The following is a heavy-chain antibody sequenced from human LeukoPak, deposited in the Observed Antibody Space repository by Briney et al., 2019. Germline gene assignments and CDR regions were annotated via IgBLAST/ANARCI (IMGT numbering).Heavy chain of an antibody. Sequence: GGSLRPSCAASGFTVSSNYMSWVRQAPGKGLEWVSVIYSGGSTYYADSVKGRFTISGDNSKNTLYLQMNSLRAEDTAVYYCVRGPGSSWYQADYWGQGTLVTVSS. CDR1: GFTVSSNY. J-gene: IGHJ4*02. CDR2: IYSGGST. V-gene: IGHV3-53*01. CDR3: VRGPGSSWYQADY. D-gene: IGHD6-13*01.